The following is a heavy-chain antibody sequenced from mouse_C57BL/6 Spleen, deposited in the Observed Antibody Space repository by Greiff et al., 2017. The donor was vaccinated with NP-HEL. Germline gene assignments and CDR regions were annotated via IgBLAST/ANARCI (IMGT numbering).Heavy chain of an antibody. CDR2: INPYNGGT. V-gene: IGHV1-19*01. CDR1: GYTFTDYY. J-gene: IGHJ4*01. Sequence: VQLQQSGPVLVKPGASVKMSCKASGYTFTDYYMNWVKQSHGKSLEWIGVINPYNGGTSYNQKFKGKATLTVDKSSSTAYMELNSLTSEDSAVYYCARPYYYGSSSGGFAYWGQGTSVTVSS. CDR3: ARPYYYGSSSGGFAY. D-gene: IGHD1-1*01.